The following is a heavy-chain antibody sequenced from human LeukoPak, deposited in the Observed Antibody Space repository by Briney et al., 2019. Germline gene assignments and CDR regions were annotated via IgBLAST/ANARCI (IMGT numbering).Heavy chain of an antibody. D-gene: IGHD2-2*02. V-gene: IGHV5-51*01. CDR1: GYSFTSYW. Sequence: GESLKTFCKGSGYSFTSYWIGWVRQMPGKGLEWMGIIYPGDSDTRYSPSFQGQVTISADKSISTAYLQWSSLKASGTAMYYCARQQDIVVVPAAIHPGGAFDYWGQGTLVTVSS. CDR2: IYPGDSDT. J-gene: IGHJ4*02. CDR3: ARQQDIVVVPAAIHPGGAFDY.